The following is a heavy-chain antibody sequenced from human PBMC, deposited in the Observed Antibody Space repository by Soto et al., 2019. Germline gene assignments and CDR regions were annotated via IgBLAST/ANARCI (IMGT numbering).Heavy chain of an antibody. V-gene: IGHV3-23*01. D-gene: IGHD2-15*01. CDR3: AKEGYCSGGYCLGFHY. CDR2: ISGSGGST. CDR1: GFTFSSYA. Sequence: EVQLLESGGGLVQPGGSLRLSCAASGFTFSSYAMSWVRQAPGKGLEWVSAISGSGGSTYYADSVKGRFTISRDNSNYTLYLQLNRLRAEETAVYYCAKEGYCSGGYCLGFHYWGQGTLVTVSS. J-gene: IGHJ4*02.